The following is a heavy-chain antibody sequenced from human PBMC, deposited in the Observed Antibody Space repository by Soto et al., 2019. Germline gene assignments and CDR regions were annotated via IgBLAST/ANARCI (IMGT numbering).Heavy chain of an antibody. D-gene: IGHD3-10*01. V-gene: IGHV4-34*01. CDR1: DGSFSGYY. CDR2: INHSGST. Sequence: SETLSLTCAVYDGSFSGYYWSWIRQPPGKGLEWIGEINHSGSTNYNPSLKSRVTISVDTSKNQFSPKLTSVTAAATAVYYCARRYGSGFDIWGKETMVTVSS. J-gene: IGHJ3*02. CDR3: ARRYGSGFDI.